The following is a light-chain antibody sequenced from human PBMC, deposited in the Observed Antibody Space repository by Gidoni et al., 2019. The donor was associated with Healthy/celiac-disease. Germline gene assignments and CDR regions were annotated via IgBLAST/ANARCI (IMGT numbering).Light chain of an antibody. J-gene: IGLJ2*01. CDR1: SSDVGGYNY. Sequence: QSALTQTPSVSGSPGPAITISCTGTSSDVGGYNYVSWYQQHPGKAPKLMIYDVSNRPSGVSNRFSGSKSGNTASLTISGLQAEDEADYYCSSYTSSSTRVFGGGTKLTVL. CDR3: SSYTSSSTRV. CDR2: DVS. V-gene: IGLV2-14*01.